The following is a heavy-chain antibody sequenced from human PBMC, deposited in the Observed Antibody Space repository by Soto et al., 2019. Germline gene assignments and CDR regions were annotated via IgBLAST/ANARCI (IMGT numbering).Heavy chain of an antibody. CDR1: GGSISNSSYY. D-gene: IGHD3-3*01. J-gene: IGHJ4*02. CDR3: ARLFWSGYYFDY. CDR2: IYYSGST. V-gene: IGHV4-39*01. Sequence: SKTLSLTCTVSGGSISNSSYYRAWIRQPPGKGLEWIGSIYYSGSTYYNPSLKGRVTISVDTSKNQFSLKLSSVTAADTAVYYCARLFWSGYYFDYWGQGTLVTVSS.